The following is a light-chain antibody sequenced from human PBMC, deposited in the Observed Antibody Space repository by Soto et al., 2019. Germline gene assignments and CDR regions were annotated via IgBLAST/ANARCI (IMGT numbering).Light chain of an antibody. CDR3: QQRSNWPPL. V-gene: IGKV3-11*01. J-gene: IGKJ4*01. Sequence: EIVLTQPPATLSLSPGERATLSCRASQSVSSYLAWYQQKPGQAPRLLIYDASNRATGIPARFSGSGSGTDFTLTISSLEPEDFALYYCQQRSNWPPLFGGGTKVEIK. CDR2: DAS. CDR1: QSVSSY.